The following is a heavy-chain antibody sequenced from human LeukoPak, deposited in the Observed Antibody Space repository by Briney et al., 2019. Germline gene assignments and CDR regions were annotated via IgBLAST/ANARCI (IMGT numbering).Heavy chain of an antibody. J-gene: IGHJ5*02. CDR3: ARGLRRITMVRGAANWFDP. D-gene: IGHD3-10*01. V-gene: IGHV4-59*12. CDR2: IYDSGST. Sequence: SETLSLTCTVSGGYISSYYWSWIRQPPGKGLEWIGYIYDSGSTNYNPPLKSRVSISSDTSKNQFSLTLTSVTAADTAVYYCARGLRRITMVRGAANWFDPWGQGTLVTVSS. CDR1: GGYISSYY.